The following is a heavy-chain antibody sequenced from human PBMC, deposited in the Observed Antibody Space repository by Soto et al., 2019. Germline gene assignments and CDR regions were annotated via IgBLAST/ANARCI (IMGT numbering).Heavy chain of an antibody. CDR2: ISSSGSTI. D-gene: IGHD3-3*01. CDR3: AREGSVGYDFWSGYPITKGRDV. V-gene: IGHV3-48*03. Sequence: QSGGSLRLSCAASGFTFSSYEMNWVRQAPGKGLEWVSYISSSGSTIYYADSVKGRFTISRDNAKNSLYLQMNSLRAEDTAVYYCAREGSVGYDFWSGYPITKGRDVWGQGTTVTVSS. J-gene: IGHJ6*02. CDR1: GFTFSSYE.